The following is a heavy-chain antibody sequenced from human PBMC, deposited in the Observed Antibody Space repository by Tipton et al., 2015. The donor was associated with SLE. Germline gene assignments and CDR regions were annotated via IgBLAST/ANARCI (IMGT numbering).Heavy chain of an antibody. CDR2: VHYSGST. CDR1: DGSISGHY. D-gene: IGHD3-22*01. CDR3: ARGSYDSSGYALDF. J-gene: IGHJ4*02. V-gene: IGHV4-59*11. Sequence: TLSLTCSVSDGSISGHYWSWIRQPPGNGLEWIGYVHYSGSTNYNPSLKSRLTLSVDTSKNQFSLKLTSVTAADTAVYYCARGSYDSSGYALDFWGQGTLVAVSS.